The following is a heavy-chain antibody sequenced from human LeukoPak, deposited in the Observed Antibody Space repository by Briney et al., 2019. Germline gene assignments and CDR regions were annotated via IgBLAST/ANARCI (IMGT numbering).Heavy chain of an antibody. CDR2: IYYSGST. D-gene: IGHD3-10*01. J-gene: IGHJ4*02. CDR1: GGSISSYY. V-gene: IGHV4-59*12. Sequence: SETLSLTCTVSGGSISSYYWSWIRQPPGKGLEWIGYIYYSGSTNYNPSLKSRVTISVDTSKNQFSLELSSVTAADTAVYYCARAYGSGSPDYWGQGTLVTVSS. CDR3: ARAYGSGSPDY.